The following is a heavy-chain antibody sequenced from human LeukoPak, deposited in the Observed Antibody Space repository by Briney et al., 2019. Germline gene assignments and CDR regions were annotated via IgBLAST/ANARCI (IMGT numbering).Heavy chain of an antibody. V-gene: IGHV3-53*01. CDR1: GFTVNNNY. D-gene: IGHD3-10*01. CDR2: IYSDGST. Sequence: GGSLRLSCAASGFTVNNNYMSWVRQAPGKGLEWVSIIYSDGSTYYTDSVKGRFTISRDNSKNTLYLQMNSLRAEDTAVYYCARVTGPTSTVVRGVIIPAFDYWGQGTLVTVSS. CDR3: ARVTGPTSTVVRGVIIPAFDY. J-gene: IGHJ4*02.